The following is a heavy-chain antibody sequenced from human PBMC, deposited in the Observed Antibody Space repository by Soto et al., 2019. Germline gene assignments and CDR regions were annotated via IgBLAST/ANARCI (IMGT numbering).Heavy chain of an antibody. CDR2: ISWDGGST. D-gene: IGHD6-19*01. CDR1: GFTFDDYT. V-gene: IGHV3-43*01. J-gene: IGHJ6*02. CDR3: AKDIPHSSGWAMDV. Sequence: TGGSLRLSCAASGFTFDDYTMHWVRQAPGKGLEWVSLISWDGGSTYYADPVKGRFTISRDNSKNSLYLQMNSLRTEDTALYYCAKDIPHSSGWAMDVWGQGTTVTVSS.